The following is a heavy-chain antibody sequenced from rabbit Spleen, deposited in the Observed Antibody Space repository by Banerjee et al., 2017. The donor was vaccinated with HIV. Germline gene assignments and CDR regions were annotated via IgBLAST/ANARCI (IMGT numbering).Heavy chain of an antibody. J-gene: IGHJ6*01. Sequence: LEESGGGLVNPPGTLTLTCTLSRFSFSSNWICWVRQAPGKGLEWIACIDTNDEDTDYANWPKGRFAISKTSSTTVTLQMTRLTAADTATYFCARDTSSSFSSYGMDLWGPGTLVTV. CDR3: ARDTSSSFSSYGMDL. CDR2: IDTNDEDT. D-gene: IGHD1-1*01. CDR1: RFSFSSNW. V-gene: IGHV1S45*01.